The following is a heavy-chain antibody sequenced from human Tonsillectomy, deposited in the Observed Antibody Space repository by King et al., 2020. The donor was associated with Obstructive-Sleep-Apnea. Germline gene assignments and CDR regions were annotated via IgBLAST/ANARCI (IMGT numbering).Heavy chain of an antibody. Sequence: QLQESGPGLVKPSQTLSLTCTVSGGSISSGGYYWSWIRQQPVKGLGWIGYIYYSGSTYYNPSLKSRVTISVDTSKNQFSLKLSSVTAADTAVYYCARDSKTAPPYYAFDIWGQGTMVTVSS. CDR1: GGSISSGGYY. J-gene: IGHJ3*02. D-gene: IGHD1-26*01. CDR3: ARDSKTAPPYYAFDI. V-gene: IGHV4-31*03. CDR2: IYYSGST.